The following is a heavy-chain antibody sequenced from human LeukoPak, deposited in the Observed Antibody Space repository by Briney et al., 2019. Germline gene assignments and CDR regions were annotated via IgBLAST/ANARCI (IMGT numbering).Heavy chain of an antibody. D-gene: IGHD4-11*01. J-gene: IGHJ4*02. V-gene: IGHV3-33*06. CDR1: GFTLSSYA. CDR3: AKDSGLHDYGDY. Sequence: LGGSLRLSCAASGFTLSSYAMHWVRQAPGKGLEWVAVIWYDGTRRYYAESVKGRFTISRDNSKNTLYLQMNSLRAEDTAVYYCAKDSGLHDYGDYWGQGTLVTVSS. CDR2: IWYDGTRR.